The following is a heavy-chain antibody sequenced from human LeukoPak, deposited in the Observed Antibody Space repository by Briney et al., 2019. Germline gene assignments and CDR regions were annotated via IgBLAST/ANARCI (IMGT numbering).Heavy chain of an antibody. V-gene: IGHV1-18*01. J-gene: IGHJ4*02. CDR3: ARVYCSSTSCRRRMFDY. Sequence: GASVKVSCKASGYTFRDYGINWVRQAPGQGLEWMGWISAYNGNRNYAQKFRDRVTLTTDTSSSTAFMELRSLRSDDTAVYYCARVYCSSTSCRRRMFDYWGQGTLVTVSS. D-gene: IGHD2-2*01. CDR1: GYTFRDYG. CDR2: ISAYNGNR.